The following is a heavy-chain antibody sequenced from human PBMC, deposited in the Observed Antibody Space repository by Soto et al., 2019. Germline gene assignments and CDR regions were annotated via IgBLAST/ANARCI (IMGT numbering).Heavy chain of an antibody. CDR3: ARGSQVAGTETSLGSDY. CDR2: INPNSGGT. J-gene: IGHJ4*02. D-gene: IGHD6-19*01. CDR1: GYTFTGYY. V-gene: IGHV1-2*04. Sequence: QVQLVQSGAEVKKPGASVKVSCKASGYTFTGYYMHWVRQAPGQGLEWMGWINPNSGGTNYAQKFQGWVTMTRDTSISTAYMELSMLRSDDTAVYYCARGSQVAGTETSLGSDYWGQGTLVTVSS.